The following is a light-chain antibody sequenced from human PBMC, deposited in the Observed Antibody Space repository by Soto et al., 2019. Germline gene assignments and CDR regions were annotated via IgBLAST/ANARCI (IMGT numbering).Light chain of an antibody. J-gene: IGKJ1*01. CDR1: QGIRND. CDR3: LQDYNYPWT. V-gene: IGKV1-6*01. Sequence: AIQITQSPSSLSASVGDRVTITCRASQGIRNDLGWYQQKTGKAPKILIYAASTLQSGVPSRFRGSGSGTGFTLTISSLQPEDCQTYYCLQDYNYPWTFGQGTKVDIK. CDR2: AAS.